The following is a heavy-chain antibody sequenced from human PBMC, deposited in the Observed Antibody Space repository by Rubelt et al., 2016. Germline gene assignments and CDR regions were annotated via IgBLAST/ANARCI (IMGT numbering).Heavy chain of an antibody. CDR3: ARELVETAMTKIDY. CDR1: GGSISDYY. D-gene: IGHD5-18*01. J-gene: IGHJ4*02. Sequence: QVQLQESGPGLVKPSETLSLTCTVSGGSISDYYWSWVRQPAGKGLEWIGRLYNSVNTASNPSLQSRTTMAVDTVKNQFPLKLKAVTAADTAVYYCARELVETAMTKIDYLGQGTLVTVSS. CDR2: LYNSVNT. V-gene: IGHV4-4*07.